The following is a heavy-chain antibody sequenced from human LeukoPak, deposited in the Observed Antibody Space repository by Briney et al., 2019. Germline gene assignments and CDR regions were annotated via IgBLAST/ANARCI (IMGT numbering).Heavy chain of an antibody. CDR2: IYYSGST. D-gene: IGHD3-9*01. V-gene: IGHV4-59*01. CDR1: GGSISSYY. J-gene: IGHJ5*02. CDR3: ARDKGLRYFDWLGFDP. Sequence: SETLPLTCTVSGGSISSYYWSWIRQPPGKGLEWIGYIYYSGSTNYNPSLKSRVTISVDTSKNQFSLKLSSVTAADTAVYYCARDKGLRYFDWLGFDPWGQGTLVTVSS.